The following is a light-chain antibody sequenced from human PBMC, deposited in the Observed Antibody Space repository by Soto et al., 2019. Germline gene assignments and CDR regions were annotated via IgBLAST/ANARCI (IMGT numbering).Light chain of an antibody. CDR3: QQRSNWPT. V-gene: IGKV3D-20*02. CDR1: QSVSSNY. Sequence: EIVLTQSPGTLSLSPGERATLSCRASQSVSSNYLAWYQQKPGQPPRLLIYGASSRATGIPDRFSASGTGTDFTLTISDVQPEDFAVYYCQQRSNWPTFGQGTRLEIK. CDR2: GAS. J-gene: IGKJ5*01.